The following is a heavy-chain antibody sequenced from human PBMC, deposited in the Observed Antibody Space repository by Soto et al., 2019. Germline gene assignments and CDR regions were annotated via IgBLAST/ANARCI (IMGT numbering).Heavy chain of an antibody. CDR1: GYTFSSYA. J-gene: IGHJ4*02. CDR2: ISGSGGST. V-gene: IGHV3-23*01. D-gene: IGHD4-17*01. Sequence: EVQLLESGGGLVQPGGSLRLSCAASGYTFSSYAMSWVRQAPGKGLEWVSAISGSGGSTYYADSVKGRFTISRDNSKNTLYLQMNSLRAEDTAVYYCAKDPFQHGDHGDYWGQGTLVTVSS. CDR3: AKDPFQHGDHGDY.